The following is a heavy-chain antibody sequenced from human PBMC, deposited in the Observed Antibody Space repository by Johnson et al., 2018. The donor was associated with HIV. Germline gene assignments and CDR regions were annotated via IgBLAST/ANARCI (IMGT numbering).Heavy chain of an antibody. V-gene: IGHV3-66*01. CDR3: AKDQWSSSWTNDAFDI. CDR2: IYSGGTT. D-gene: IGHD6-13*01. CDR1: GFTVSSNY. Sequence: VQLVESGGGLVQPGGSLRLSCAASGFTVSSNYMTWVRQAPGNRLEWVSVIYSGGTTYNADSVQGRFTISRDNSKNTLYLQMNSLRAEDTAVYYCAKDQWSSSWTNDAFDIWGQGTMVTVSS. J-gene: IGHJ3*02.